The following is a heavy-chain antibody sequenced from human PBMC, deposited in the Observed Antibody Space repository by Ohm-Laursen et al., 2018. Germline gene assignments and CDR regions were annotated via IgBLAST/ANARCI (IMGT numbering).Heavy chain of an antibody. CDR2: ISAYNGNT. CDR1: GYTFTSYG. V-gene: IGHV1-18*01. Sequence: ASVTVSCKASGYTFTSYGISWARQAPGQGLEWMGWISAYNGNTNYAQKLQGRVTMTTDTSTSTAYMELRSLRSDDTAVYYCAREHDYVWGSYRGGADYWGQGTLVTVSS. CDR3: AREHDYVWGSYRGGADY. J-gene: IGHJ4*02. D-gene: IGHD3-16*02.